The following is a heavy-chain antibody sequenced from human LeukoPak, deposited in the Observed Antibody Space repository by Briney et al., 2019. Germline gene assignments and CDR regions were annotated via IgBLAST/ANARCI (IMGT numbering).Heavy chain of an antibody. CDR1: GGSISSYY. V-gene: IGHV4-59*01. Sequence: SETLSLTCTVSGGSISSYYWSWIRQPPGKGLEWIGYIYYSGSTNYNPSLKSRVTISVDTSKNQFSLKLSSVTAADTAVYYCARDLTTVVSYGMDVWGQGTTVTVSS. J-gene: IGHJ6*02. CDR2: IYYSGST. D-gene: IGHD4-23*01. CDR3: ARDLTTVVSYGMDV.